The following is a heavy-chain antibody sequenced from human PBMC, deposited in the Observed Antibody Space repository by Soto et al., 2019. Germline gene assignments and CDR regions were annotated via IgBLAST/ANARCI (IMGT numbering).Heavy chain of an antibody. D-gene: IGHD6-13*01. CDR3: ARANEGDSSSSSY. V-gene: IGHV3-30-3*01. CDR1: GFTFSSYA. Sequence: GGSLRLSCAASGFTFSSYAMHWVRQAPGKGLEWVAVISYDGSNKYYADSVKGRFTISRDNSKNTLYLQMNSLRAEDTAVYYCARANEGDSSSSSYWGQGTLVTVSS. J-gene: IGHJ4*02. CDR2: ISYDGSNK.